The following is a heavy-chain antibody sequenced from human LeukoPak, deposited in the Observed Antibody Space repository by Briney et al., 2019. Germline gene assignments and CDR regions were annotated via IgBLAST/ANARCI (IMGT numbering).Heavy chain of an antibody. V-gene: IGHV1-46*03. D-gene: IGHD3-22*01. CDR1: GYTFTSYY. J-gene: IGHJ3*02. CDR3: ARGLYYDSSGYLDDAFDI. CDR2: INPSGGST. Sequence: ASVKVSCKASGYTFTSYYMHWVRQAPGQGLEWMGIINPSGGSTSYAQKFQGRVTMTRDTSTSTVYMELSSLRSEGTAVYYCARGLYYDSSGYLDDAFDIWGQGTMVTVSS.